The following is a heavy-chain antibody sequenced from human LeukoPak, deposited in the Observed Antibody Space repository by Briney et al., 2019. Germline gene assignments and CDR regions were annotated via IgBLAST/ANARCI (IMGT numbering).Heavy chain of an antibody. J-gene: IGHJ4*02. CDR1: GYTFTGYY. CDR3: ARGLPTYYYDSSGYNDY. Sequence: ASVKVSCKASGYTFTGYYMHWVRQAPGQGLEWMGWINPNSGGTNYAQKFQGWVTMTRDTSISTAYMELSRLRSDDTAVYYCARGLPTYYYDSSGYNDYWGQGTLVTVSS. V-gene: IGHV1-2*04. D-gene: IGHD3-22*01. CDR2: INPNSGGT.